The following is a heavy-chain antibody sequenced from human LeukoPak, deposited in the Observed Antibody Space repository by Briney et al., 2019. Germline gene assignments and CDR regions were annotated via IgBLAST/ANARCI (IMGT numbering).Heavy chain of an antibody. Sequence: PGGSLRLSCLTSGFTLSTNAMSWVRQAPGKGLEWISGISGSGASTYYADSVKGRFTISRDDSRNTLYLQMNSLRGDDTAVYYCVKSRRVGANQRGLFDYWGQGTLVTVSP. J-gene: IGHJ4*02. CDR1: GFTLSTNA. V-gene: IGHV3-23*01. D-gene: IGHD1-26*01. CDR2: ISGSGAST. CDR3: VKSRRVGANQRGLFDY.